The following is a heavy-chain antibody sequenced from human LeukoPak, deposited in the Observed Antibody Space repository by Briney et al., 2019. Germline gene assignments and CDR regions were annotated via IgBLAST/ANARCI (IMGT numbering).Heavy chain of an antibody. V-gene: IGHV3-23*01. CDR2: IIGSGSGA. CDR1: GFNFSRYA. J-gene: IGHJ5*02. Sequence: GGSLRLSCEASGFNFSRYAMMWLRQPPGKGLEWISTIIGSGSGAFYADSVTGRFTISRDNSENTMFLQMDNVRADDTALYYCAKGAATGLVDWFDPWGQGTLVSVS. D-gene: IGHD3/OR15-3a*01. CDR3: AKGAATGLVDWFDP.